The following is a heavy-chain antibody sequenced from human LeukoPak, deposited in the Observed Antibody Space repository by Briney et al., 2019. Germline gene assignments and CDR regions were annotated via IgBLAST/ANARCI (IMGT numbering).Heavy chain of an antibody. V-gene: IGHV4-61*02. CDR1: GGSISSGSYY. Sequence: SQTLSLTCTVSGGSISSGSYYWSWIRQPAGKGLAWIGRIYTSGSTNYNPSLKSRVTISVDTSKNQFSLKLSSVTAADTAVYYCARTAGDLLTDAFDIWGQGTMVTVSS. J-gene: IGHJ3*02. CDR2: IYTSGST. CDR3: ARTAGDLLTDAFDI. D-gene: IGHD3-9*01.